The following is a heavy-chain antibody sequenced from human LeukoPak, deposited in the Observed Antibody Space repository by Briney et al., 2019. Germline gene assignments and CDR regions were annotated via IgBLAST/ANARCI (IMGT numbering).Heavy chain of an antibody. CDR1: GFTFSSYG. D-gene: IGHD3-3*01. J-gene: IGHJ4*02. CDR3: AKDRGSGYYRQPDY. V-gene: IGHV3-30*18. CDR2: ISYDGSNK. Sequence: GRSLRLSCAASGFTFSSYGMHWVRQAPGKGLEWVAVISYDGSNKYYAGSVKGRFTISRDNSKNTLYLQMNSLRAEDTAVYYCAKDRGSGYYRQPDYWGQGTLVTVSS.